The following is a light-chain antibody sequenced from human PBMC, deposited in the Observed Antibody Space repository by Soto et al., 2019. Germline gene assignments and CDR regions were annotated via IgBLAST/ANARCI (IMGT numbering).Light chain of an antibody. CDR3: QQGYSTPRT. CDR2: AAS. Sequence: DIQLTQSPSSLSASVGDRVTITCRASQMIDTYLNWYQQKPGKAPTLLIYAASRLQSGVPSRFRASGSETHFTLTISGLQREDFATYYCQQGYSTPRTFGQGTNLEIK. CDR1: QMIDTY. V-gene: IGKV1-39*01. J-gene: IGKJ2*01.